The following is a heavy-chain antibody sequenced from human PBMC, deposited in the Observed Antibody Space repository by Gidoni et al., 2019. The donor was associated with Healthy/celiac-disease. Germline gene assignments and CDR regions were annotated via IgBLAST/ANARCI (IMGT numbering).Heavy chain of an antibody. V-gene: IGHV4-61*02. J-gene: IGHJ4*02. CDR2: IYTSGST. CDR3: AREGGVVVAASLGAFDY. D-gene: IGHD2-15*01. Sequence: QVQLQESGPGLVKPPQTLSLPCTVSGCSISSGSYYWSWIRQPAGKGLEWIGRIYTSGSTNYNPFLKSRVTISVDTSKNQFSLKLSSVTAADTAVYYCAREGGVVVAASLGAFDYWGQGTLVTVSS. CDR1: GCSISSGSYY.